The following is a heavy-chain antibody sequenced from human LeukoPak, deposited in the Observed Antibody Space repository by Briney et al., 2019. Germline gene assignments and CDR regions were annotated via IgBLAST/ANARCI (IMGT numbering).Heavy chain of an antibody. D-gene: IGHD6-13*01. CDR1: GFTFSSYA. J-gene: IGHJ6*03. Sequence: GGSLRLSCAASGFTFSSYAMHWVRQAPGKGLEWVAVISYDGSNKYYADSVKGRFTISRDNSKNSLYLQMNSLRAEDTAVYYCARLDISAAASVYYYYMDVWGKGTTVTISS. CDR2: ISYDGSNK. V-gene: IGHV3-30*07. CDR3: ARLDISAAASVYYYYMDV.